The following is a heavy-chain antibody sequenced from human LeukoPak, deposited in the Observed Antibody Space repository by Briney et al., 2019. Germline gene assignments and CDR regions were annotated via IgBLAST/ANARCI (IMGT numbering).Heavy chain of an antibody. J-gene: IGHJ4*02. D-gene: IGHD5-12*01. CDR3: VRDGGVSGYDLLDY. CDR1: GFTFSNYW. V-gene: IGHV3-7*01. CDR2: INQDGSKE. Sequence: SGGSLRLSCAASGFTFSNYWMTWVRQAPGKGLEWVDHINQDGSKEYYMDSVKARFTISRDNAKNSLSLQMNSLRAEDTAVYYCVRDGGVSGYDLLDYWGQGTLVTVSS.